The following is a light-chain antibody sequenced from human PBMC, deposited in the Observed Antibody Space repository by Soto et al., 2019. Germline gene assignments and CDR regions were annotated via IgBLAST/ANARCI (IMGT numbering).Light chain of an antibody. V-gene: IGLV2-8*01. CDR1: SSDVGGYNF. CDR2: EVN. J-gene: IGLJ3*02. CDR3: SSYGGSNNLV. Sequence: QSALTQPPSASGSLGQSVTIACTGTSSDVGGYNFVSWYQQYSGKAPKLIIYEVNKRPSGVPDRFSGSKSGNTASLTVSGLQAEDEADYFCSSYGGSNNLVFGGGTKLTVL.